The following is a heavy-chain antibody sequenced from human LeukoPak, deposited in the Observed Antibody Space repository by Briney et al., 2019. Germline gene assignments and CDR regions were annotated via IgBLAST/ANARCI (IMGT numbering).Heavy chain of an antibody. V-gene: IGHV3-23*01. D-gene: IGHD3-10*01. J-gene: IGHJ4*02. CDR1: GFTFSSYG. CDR3: ARKPRGSGLEDC. CDR2: ISGSGGST. Sequence: GGSLRLSCAASGFTFSSYGMSWVRQAPGKGLEWVSAISGSGGSTYYADSVKGRFTISRDNSKNSLYLQMNSLRAEDTAVYYCARKPRGSGLEDCWGQGTLVTVSS.